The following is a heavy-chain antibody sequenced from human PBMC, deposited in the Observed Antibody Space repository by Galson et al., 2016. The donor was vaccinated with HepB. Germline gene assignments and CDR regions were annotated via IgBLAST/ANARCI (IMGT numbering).Heavy chain of an antibody. D-gene: IGHD1-1*01. V-gene: IGHV3-13*01. J-gene: IGHJ6*04. CDR1: GFTFSIHD. CDR3: ARGKSLLTMPWNYGLDV. CDR2: IETAGET. Sequence: SLRLSCAASGFTFSIHDMHWVRQVTGKGLEWVSAIETAGETYYPDSVKGRFTISRENAKNSLYLQMNDLGVGDTAVYYCARGKSLLTMPWNYGLDVWGKGTAVTVSS.